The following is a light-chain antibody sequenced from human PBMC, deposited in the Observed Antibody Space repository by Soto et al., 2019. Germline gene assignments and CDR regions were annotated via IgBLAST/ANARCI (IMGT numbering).Light chain of an antibody. CDR1: SSDVGGNKY. V-gene: IGLV2-8*01. Sequence: QSALTQPPSASGSPGQSVAISCTGTSSDVGGNKYVSWYQQHPGKAPKLLIYEVSKRASGVPDRFSGSKSGNTASLTVSGLQAEDEADYYCGSYGGSREFGGGTKLTVL. J-gene: IGLJ2*01. CDR2: EVS. CDR3: GSYGGSRE.